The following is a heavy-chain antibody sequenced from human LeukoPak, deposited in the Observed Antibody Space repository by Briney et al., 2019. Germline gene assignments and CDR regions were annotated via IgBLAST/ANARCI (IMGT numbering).Heavy chain of an antibody. CDR2: ISGSGGST. J-gene: IGHJ4*02. D-gene: IGHD1-26*01. CDR1: GFTFSSYA. V-gene: IGHV3-23*01. CDR3: AKVPGVVGATDDY. Sequence: PGGSLRLSCAASGFTFSSYAMSWVRQAPGKRLEWVSAISGSGGSTYYADSVKGRFTISRDNSKNTLYLQMNSLRAEDTAVYYCAKVPGVVGATDDYWGQGTLVTVSS.